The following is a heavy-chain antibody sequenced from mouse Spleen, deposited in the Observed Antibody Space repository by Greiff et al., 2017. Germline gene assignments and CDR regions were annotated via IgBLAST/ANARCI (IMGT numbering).Heavy chain of an antibody. CDR1: GFTFSSYA. CDR3: ARHVDGYYFDY. Sequence: EVQRVESGGGLVKPGGSLKLSCAASGFTFSSYAMSWVRQTPEKRLEWVAAINSNGGSTYYPDTVKDRFTISRDNAKNTLYLQMSSLRSEDTALYYCARHVDGYYFDYWGQGTTLTVSS. CDR2: INSNGGST. J-gene: IGHJ2*01. D-gene: IGHD2-3*01. V-gene: IGHV5-6-2*01.